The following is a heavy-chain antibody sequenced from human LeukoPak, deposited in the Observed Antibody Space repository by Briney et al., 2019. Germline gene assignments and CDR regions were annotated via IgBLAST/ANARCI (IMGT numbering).Heavy chain of an antibody. V-gene: IGHV3-7*01. CDR1: GFTFSRYW. Sequence: PGGSLRLSCAASGFTFSRYWMSWVRQAPGKGLEWVANIKEDGGEKFHVDSVRGRFTISRDNAKNALYLQMNSLRAEDTAVYSCARGADGVSSNSRGWFDPWGQGTLVTVSS. D-gene: IGHD2-15*01. CDR3: ARGADGVSSNSRGWFDP. CDR2: IKEDGGEK. J-gene: IGHJ5*02.